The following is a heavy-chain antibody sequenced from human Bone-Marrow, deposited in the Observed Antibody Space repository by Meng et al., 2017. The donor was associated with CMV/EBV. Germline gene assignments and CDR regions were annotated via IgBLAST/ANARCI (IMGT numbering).Heavy chain of an antibody. J-gene: IGHJ4*02. D-gene: IGHD2-2*02. CDR2: IYYSGST. V-gene: IGHV4-39*07. CDR1: GGSISSSSYY. Sequence: SETLSLTCTVSGGSISSSSYYWGWIRQPPGKGLEWIGSIYYSGSTYYNPSLKSRVTISVDTSKNQFSLKLSSVTAADTAVYYCARGYCSSTSCHTMRYWGQGTLVTVSS. CDR3: ARGYCSSTSCHTMRY.